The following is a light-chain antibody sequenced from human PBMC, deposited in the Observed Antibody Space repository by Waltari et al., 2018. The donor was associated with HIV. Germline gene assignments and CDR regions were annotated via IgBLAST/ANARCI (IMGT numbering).Light chain of an antibody. Sequence: SYVLPQPPSVSVAPGKTARITCWGTNIGSKSVHGYQQKPGQAPGLVIYDDSDRPSGIPERFSGSNSGNTATLTISRVEAGDEADYYCQVWDSSSDHPVFGGGTKLTVL. J-gene: IGLJ3*02. CDR1: NIGSKS. V-gene: IGLV3-21*04. CDR2: DDS. CDR3: QVWDSSSDHPV.